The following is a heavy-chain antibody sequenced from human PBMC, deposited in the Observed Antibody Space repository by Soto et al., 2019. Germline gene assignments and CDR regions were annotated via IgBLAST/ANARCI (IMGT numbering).Heavy chain of an antibody. Sequence: SVKVSCKASGDTFSRYSITWVRQAPGHGLEWIGRIIPIFGIPTYAQKFQGRVTFTADESTSTAYMELSSLRSEDTAVYYCARGGHDYGGNSDAFDIWGQGTMVTVSS. CDR2: IIPIFGIP. V-gene: IGHV1-69*13. D-gene: IGHD4-17*01. J-gene: IGHJ3*02. CDR1: GDTFSRYS. CDR3: ARGGHDYGGNSDAFDI.